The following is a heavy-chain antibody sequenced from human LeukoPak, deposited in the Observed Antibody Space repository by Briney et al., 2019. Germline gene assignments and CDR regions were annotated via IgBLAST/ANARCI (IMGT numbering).Heavy chain of an antibody. Sequence: GGSLRLSCAASGFTFSSYNMNWVRQAPGRGLEWVSSISSSSSYIYYADSVKGRFTISRDNAKNSLFLQMDSLRAEDTAVYYCARDHGSDFDYWGQGILVTVSS. CDR2: ISSSSSYI. CDR1: GFTFSSYN. J-gene: IGHJ4*02. V-gene: IGHV3-21*06. CDR3: ARDHGSDFDY.